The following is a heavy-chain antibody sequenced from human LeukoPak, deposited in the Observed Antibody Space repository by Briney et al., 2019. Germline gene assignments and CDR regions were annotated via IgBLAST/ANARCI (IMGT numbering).Heavy chain of an antibody. D-gene: IGHD6-13*01. CDR3: ARVGSSWSAACDY. V-gene: IGHV1-69*04. J-gene: IGHJ4*02. CDR2: IIPIFGIA. CDR1: GGTVSSYA. Sequence: GASVDVSCKPSGGTVSSYAIIWVGQAARQGVKGMGRIIPIFGIASYTQKFQGRVTITAEKSTSTAYMELSSMRSEDTAVYYCARVGSSWSAACDYWGQGTLVTVSS.